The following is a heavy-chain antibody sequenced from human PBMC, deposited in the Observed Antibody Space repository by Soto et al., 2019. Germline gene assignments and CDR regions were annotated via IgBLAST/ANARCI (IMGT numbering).Heavy chain of an antibody. CDR2: IWYDGSNK. CDR3: ARSEVGATDYFDY. CDR1: GFTFSSYA. V-gene: IGHV3-33*08. Sequence: PGGSLRLSCAASGFTFSSYAMHWVRQAPGKGLEWVAVIWYDGSNKYYADSVKGRFTISRDNSKNTLYLQMNSLRAEDTAVYYCARSEVGATDYFDYWGQGTLVTVSS. J-gene: IGHJ4*02. D-gene: IGHD1-26*01.